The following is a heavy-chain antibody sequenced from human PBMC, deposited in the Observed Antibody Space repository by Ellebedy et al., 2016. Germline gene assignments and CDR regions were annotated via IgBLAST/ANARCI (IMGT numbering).Heavy chain of an antibody. J-gene: IGHJ4*02. CDR2: IKSKDHGGTT. V-gene: IGHV3-15*01. Sequence: GGSLRLXXAASGFTFSDYYMNWVRQAPGKGLEWVGRIKSKDHGGTTDYAAPVKGRFAISRDDSQNTLYLQMNSLRAEDTAVYYCAKALVGATTGLFDYWGQGTLVTVSS. CDR1: GFTFSDYY. D-gene: IGHD1-26*01. CDR3: AKALVGATTGLFDY.